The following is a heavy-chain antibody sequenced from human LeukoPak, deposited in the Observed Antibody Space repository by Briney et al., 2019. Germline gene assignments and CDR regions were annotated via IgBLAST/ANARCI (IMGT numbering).Heavy chain of an antibody. J-gene: IGHJ4*02. CDR1: GFTFSNYG. D-gene: IGHD2-21*01. CDR3: AKEEGVMAIAGSPSGY. Sequence: PGRSLRLSCAASGFTFSNYGIHWVRQAPGKGLEWVAIISYDGTNKYYADSVKGRFTISRDNSKNTLYLQMNSLRAEDTAMYYCAKEEGVMAIAGSPSGYRGQGTLVTVSS. V-gene: IGHV3-30*18. CDR2: ISYDGTNK.